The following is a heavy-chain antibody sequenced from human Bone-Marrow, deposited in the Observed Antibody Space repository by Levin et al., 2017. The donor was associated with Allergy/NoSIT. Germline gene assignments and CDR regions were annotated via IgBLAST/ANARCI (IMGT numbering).Heavy chain of an antibody. CDR2: IYHSGST. D-gene: IGHD4-17*01. J-gene: IGHJ4*02. CDR1: GGSISSSNW. CDR3: AIKMTTVTPGGFD. Sequence: SETLSLTCAVSGGSISSSNWWSWVRQSPGKGLEWIGEIYHSGSTNYNPSLKSRVTISVDKSKNQFSLKLSSVTAADTAVYYCAIKMTTVTPGGFDWGQGTLVTVSS. V-gene: IGHV4-4*02.